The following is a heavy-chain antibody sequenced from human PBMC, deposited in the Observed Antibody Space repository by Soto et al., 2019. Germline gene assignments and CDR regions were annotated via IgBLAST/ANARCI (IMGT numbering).Heavy chain of an antibody. CDR3: AKKGPELLWFGELEFDP. CDR2: ISGSGGST. J-gene: IGHJ5*02. D-gene: IGHD3-10*01. Sequence: GGSLRLSCAASGFTFSSYAMGWVRQAPGKGLEWVSAISGSGGSTYYADSVKGRFTISRDNSKNTLYLQMNSLRAEDTAVYYRAKKGPELLWFGELEFDPWGQGTLVTVSS. V-gene: IGHV3-23*01. CDR1: GFTFSSYA.